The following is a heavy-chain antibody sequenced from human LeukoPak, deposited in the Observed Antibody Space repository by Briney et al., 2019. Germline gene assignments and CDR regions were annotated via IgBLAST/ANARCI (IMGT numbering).Heavy chain of an antibody. D-gene: IGHD1-26*01. CDR2: IYTSGST. CDR1: GGSISSYY. V-gene: IGHV4-4*07. Sequence: ASETLSLTCTVSGGSISSYYWSWIRQPAGKGLEWIGRIYTSGSTNYNPSLKSRVTMSVDTSKNQFSLKLSSVTAADTAVYYCAREGSKWELPHAFDIWGQGTMVTVSS. J-gene: IGHJ3*02. CDR3: AREGSKWELPHAFDI.